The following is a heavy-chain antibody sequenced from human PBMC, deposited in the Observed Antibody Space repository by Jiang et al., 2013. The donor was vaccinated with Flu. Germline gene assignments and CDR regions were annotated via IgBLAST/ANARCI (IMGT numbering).Heavy chain of an antibody. J-gene: IGHJ6*02. CDR3: ARIRLVGYSQVRDYYGMDV. CDR1: GFSLSTHGMC. V-gene: IGHV2-70*16. Sequence: KPTQTLTLTCTFSGFSLSTHGMCVSWIRQPPGKALEWLARIDWDDDKFYNTSLETRLAISKDTSKNQVVLTMTNMDPVDTATYYCARIRLVGYSQVRDYYGMDVWGQGTTVTVSS. D-gene: IGHD5-18*01. CDR2: IDWDDDK.